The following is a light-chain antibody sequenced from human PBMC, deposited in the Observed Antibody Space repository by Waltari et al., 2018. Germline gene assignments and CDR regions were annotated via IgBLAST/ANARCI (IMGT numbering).Light chain of an antibody. CDR1: SSDVGCHNL. CDR2: DVN. Sequence: QSALTQTATVSGSPGQSITISCTGTSSDVGCHNLVPWYQQHPGKAPTLILYDVNKRPSGVSNRFPGSKSGNTASLTISGLQAADEADYYCCSYAGSDNSVFGGGTRLTVL. CDR3: CSYAGSDNSV. J-gene: IGLJ3*02. V-gene: IGLV2-23*02.